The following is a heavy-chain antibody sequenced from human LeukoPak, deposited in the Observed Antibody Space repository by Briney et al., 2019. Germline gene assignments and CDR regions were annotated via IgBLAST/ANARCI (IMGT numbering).Heavy chain of an antibody. Sequence: HPGGSLRLSCAASGFTFRNYWMSWVRQAPGKGLEWVANIKQDGGEKYYVDSVKGRFTISRDNAKNSLYLQMNSLRAEDTALYYCASSDSSGYFWFDPWGQGTLVTVSS. CDR2: IKQDGGEK. D-gene: IGHD3-22*01. CDR1: GFTFRNYW. V-gene: IGHV3-7*01. J-gene: IGHJ5*02. CDR3: ASSDSSGYFWFDP.